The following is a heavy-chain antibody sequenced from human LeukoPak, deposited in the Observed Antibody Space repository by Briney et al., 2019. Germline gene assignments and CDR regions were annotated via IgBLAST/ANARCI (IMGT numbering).Heavy chain of an antibody. CDR1: GYTFTAYY. CDR2: IDPNSGGT. D-gene: IGHD2-21*01. J-gene: IGHJ4*02. Sequence: GASVKVSCKASGYTFTAYYIHWVRQAPGQGLEWMGWIDPNSGGTNYAQKFQGRVTMTRGTSITTAYMDLTRLRSDDTAVYYCARGKYSDYWGQGTLVTVPS. V-gene: IGHV1-2*02. CDR3: ARGKYSDY.